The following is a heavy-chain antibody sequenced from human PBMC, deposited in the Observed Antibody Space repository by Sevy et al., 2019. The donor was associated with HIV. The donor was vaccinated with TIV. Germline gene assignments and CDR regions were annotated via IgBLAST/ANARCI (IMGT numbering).Heavy chain of an antibody. V-gene: IGHV1-8*01. J-gene: IGHJ4*02. D-gene: IGHD3-16*02. CDR1: GYTFTSYD. CDR2: MNPNSGNT. CDR3: AGGFGAEGLRLVELSLPDY. Sequence: ASVKVSCKASGYTFTSYDINWVRQATGQGLEWMGWMNPNSGNTGYAQKFQGRVTMTRNTSISTAYMERSSLRSEDTAVYYCAGGFGAEGLRLVELSLPDYWGQGTLVTVSS.